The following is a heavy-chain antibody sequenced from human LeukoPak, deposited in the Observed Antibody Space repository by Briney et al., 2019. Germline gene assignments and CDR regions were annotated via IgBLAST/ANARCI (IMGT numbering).Heavy chain of an antibody. Sequence: SETLSLTCTVSGGSISSYYWSWIRQPPGKGLEWIGYIYYSGSTNYNPSLKSRVTISVDTSKNQFSLKLSSVTAADTAVYYCARRPRRAMIVVASSNWFDPWGQGTLVAVSS. V-gene: IGHV4-59*12. CDR3: ARRPRRAMIVVASSNWFDP. CDR1: GGSISSYY. CDR2: IYYSGST. D-gene: IGHD3-22*01. J-gene: IGHJ5*02.